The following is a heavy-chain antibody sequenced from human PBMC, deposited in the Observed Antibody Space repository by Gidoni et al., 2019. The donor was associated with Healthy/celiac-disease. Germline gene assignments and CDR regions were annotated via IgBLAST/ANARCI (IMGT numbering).Heavy chain of an antibody. Sequence: QVQLQESGPGLVKPSETLSLTCTVSGGSISSYYWSWIRQPPGKGLEWIGYSYYSGSTNYNPSLKSRVTISVDTSKNQFSLKLSSVTAADTAVYYCARVPSGYQRGPFDIWGQGTMVTVSS. J-gene: IGHJ3*02. CDR1: GGSISSYY. D-gene: IGHD3-3*01. V-gene: IGHV4-59*01. CDR3: ARVPSGYQRGPFDI. CDR2: SYYSGST.